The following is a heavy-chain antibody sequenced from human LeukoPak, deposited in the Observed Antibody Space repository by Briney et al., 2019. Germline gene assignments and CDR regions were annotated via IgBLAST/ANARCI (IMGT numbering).Heavy chain of an antibody. CDR2: ISWNSGSI. CDR1: GFTFDDYA. D-gene: IGHD6-19*01. CDR3: AKSASGWYRDRIDY. J-gene: IGHJ4*02. V-gene: IGHV3-9*01. Sequence: GGSLRLSCAASGFTFDDYAMHWVRQAPGKGLEWVSGISWNSGSIGYADSVEGRFTISRGNAKNSLYLQMNSLRAEDTALYYCAKSASGWYRDRIDYWGQGTLVTVSS.